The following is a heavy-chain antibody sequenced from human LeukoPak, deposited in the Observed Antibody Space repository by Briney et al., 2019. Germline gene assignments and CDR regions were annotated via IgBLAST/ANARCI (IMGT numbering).Heavy chain of an antibody. CDR3: ARVFIVSRSFTRYNWNYHAPLDY. Sequence: PGGSLRLSCAASGFTFSSYAMSWVRQAPGKGLEWVSSISSSSSYIYYADSVKGRFTISRDNAKNSLYLQMNSLRAEDTAVYYCARVFIVSRSFTRYNWNYHAPLDYWGQGTLVTVSS. CDR2: ISSSSSYI. CDR1: GFTFSSYA. V-gene: IGHV3-21*01. J-gene: IGHJ4*02. D-gene: IGHD1-7*01.